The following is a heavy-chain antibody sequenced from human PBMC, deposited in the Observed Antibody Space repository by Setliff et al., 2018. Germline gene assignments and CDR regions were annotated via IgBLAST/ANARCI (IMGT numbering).Heavy chain of an antibody. CDR3: ATPRSGIIDAFDI. J-gene: IGHJ3*02. V-gene: IGHV1-18*01. D-gene: IGHD2-15*01. CDR1: GYTFISYG. CDR2: ISAYNGNT. Sequence: ASVKVSCKASGYTFISYGISWVRQAPGQGLEWMGWISAYNGNTNYAQKLQGRVTMTTDTSTDTAYMELSSLRSEDTAVYYCATPRSGIIDAFDIWGQGTMVTV.